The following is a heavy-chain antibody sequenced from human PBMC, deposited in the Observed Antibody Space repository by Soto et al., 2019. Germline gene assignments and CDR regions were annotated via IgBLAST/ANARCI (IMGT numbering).Heavy chain of an antibody. V-gene: IGHV5-51*01. CDR1: GYSFTSYW. J-gene: IGHJ5*02. Sequence: PGESLKISCKGSGYSFTSYWIGWVRQVPGKGLEWMGIIYPGDSDTRYSPSFQGQVTISADKSISTAYLQWSSLKASDTAMYYCARLVVVTAIRDNWFDPWGQGTLVTVSS. D-gene: IGHD2-21*02. CDR3: ARLVVVTAIRDNWFDP. CDR2: IYPGDSDT.